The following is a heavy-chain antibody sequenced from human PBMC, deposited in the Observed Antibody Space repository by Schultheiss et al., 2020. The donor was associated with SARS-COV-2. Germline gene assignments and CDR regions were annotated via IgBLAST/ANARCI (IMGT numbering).Heavy chain of an antibody. CDR3: ARDVLLWFGELRKNHYGMDV. CDR1: GGSISSGDYY. CDR2: IYHSGST. D-gene: IGHD3-10*01. Sequence: SQTLSLTCTVSGGSISSGDYYWSWIRQHPGKGLEWIGYIYHSGSTDYNPSLESRVTISVDTSKNQFSLKLSSVTAADTAVYYCARDVLLWFGELRKNHYGMDVWGQGTTVTVAS. V-gene: IGHV4-31*03. J-gene: IGHJ6*02.